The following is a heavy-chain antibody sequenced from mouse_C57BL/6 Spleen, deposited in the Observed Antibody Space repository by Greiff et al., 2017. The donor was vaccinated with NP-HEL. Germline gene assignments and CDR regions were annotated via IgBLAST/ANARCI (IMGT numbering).Heavy chain of an antibody. V-gene: IGHV1-82*01. J-gene: IGHJ2*01. CDR1: GYAFSSSW. Sequence: VKLMESGPELVKPGASVKISCKASGYAFSSSWMNWVKQRPGKGLEWIGRIYPGDGDTNYNGKFKGKGTLTADKSSSTAYMQLSSLTSEDSAVYFCAGGTTVVAGFDYWGQGTTLTVSS. CDR2: IYPGDGDT. D-gene: IGHD1-1*01. CDR3: AGGTTVVAGFDY.